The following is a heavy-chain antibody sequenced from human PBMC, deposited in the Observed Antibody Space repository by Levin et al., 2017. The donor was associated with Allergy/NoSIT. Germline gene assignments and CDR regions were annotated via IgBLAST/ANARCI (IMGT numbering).Heavy chain of an antibody. CDR2: IDWDDDK. D-gene: IGHD5-18*01. CDR3: ARIPHLGYNYGYYYGMDV. CDR1: GFSLPTSGMC. V-gene: IGHV2-70*16. J-gene: IGHJ6*02. Sequence: QTLSLTCTVSGFSLPTSGMCVPWIRQPPGKALEWLARIDWDDDKFYSTSLQTRLTISKDTSKNQVVLTMTNMDPVDTATYYCARIPHLGYNYGYYYGMDVWGPGTTVTVSS.